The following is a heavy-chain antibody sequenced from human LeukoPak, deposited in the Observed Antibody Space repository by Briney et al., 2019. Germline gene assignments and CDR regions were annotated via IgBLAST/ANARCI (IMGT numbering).Heavy chain of an antibody. V-gene: IGHV3-23*01. CDR3: AKGTVRFLEWSQRGYFDY. CDR2: ISSTVINT. CDR1: VFTFSNYA. Sequence: PGGSLRLSCAASVFTFSNYAMIWVRKAPGKGLEWVSSISSTVINTYNADSVKGRFTISRDNSKNTLYLQKNSLRADDTAIYYCAKGTVRFLEWSQRGYFDYWGQGILVTVSS. J-gene: IGHJ4*02. D-gene: IGHD3-3*01.